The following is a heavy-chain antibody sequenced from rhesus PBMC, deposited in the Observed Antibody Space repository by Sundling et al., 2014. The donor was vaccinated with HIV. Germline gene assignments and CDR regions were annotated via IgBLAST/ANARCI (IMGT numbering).Heavy chain of an antibody. D-gene: IGHD1-14*01. CDR2: INGNTGST. J-gene: IGHJ4*01. V-gene: IGHV4-80*01. CDR1: TASISSYW. Sequence: QVHLQESGPGLVKPSETLSLTCTVSTASISSYWWSWIRQPPGKGLEWIGEINGNTGSTKYNPSLKSRVTISRDTSKNQFSLKLSSVTAADTAVYYCASPRYSWNDVTFDYWGQGVLVTVSS. CDR3: ASPRYSWNDVTFDY.